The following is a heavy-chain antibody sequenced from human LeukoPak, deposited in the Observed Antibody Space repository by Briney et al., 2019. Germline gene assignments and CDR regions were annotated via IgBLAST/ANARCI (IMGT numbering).Heavy chain of an antibody. CDR3: AKYGIEVAGKALPDW. D-gene: IGHD6-19*01. CDR1: GFTFSSYA. CDR2: ISGGAAST. J-gene: IGHJ4*02. V-gene: IGHV3-23*01. Sequence: GGSLRLSCAASGFTFSSYAMSWVRQAPGKGLEWVSSISGGAASTDYVDSVKGRFTISRDNSKNTLYLQVNSLRAEDTAVYYCAKYGIEVAGKALPDWWGQGTLVTVSS.